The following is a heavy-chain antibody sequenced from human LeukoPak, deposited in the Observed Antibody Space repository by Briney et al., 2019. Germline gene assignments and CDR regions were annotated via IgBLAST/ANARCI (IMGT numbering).Heavy chain of an antibody. D-gene: IGHD5-12*01. J-gene: IGHJ6*02. Sequence: ASVKVSCKASGYTFTSYDFNWVRQATGQGLEWMGWMNPNSGNTGYAQKFQGRVTMTRNTSISTAYMELSSLRSEDTAVYYCARGVDGVVATKPDYGMDVWGQGTTVTVSS. CDR2: MNPNSGNT. V-gene: IGHV1-8*01. CDR3: ARGVDGVVATKPDYGMDV. CDR1: GYTFTSYD.